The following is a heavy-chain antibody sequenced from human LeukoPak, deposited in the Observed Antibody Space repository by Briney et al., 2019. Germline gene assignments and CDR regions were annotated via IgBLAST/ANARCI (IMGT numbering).Heavy chain of an antibody. V-gene: IGHV3-66*02. J-gene: IGHJ4*02. CDR1: GFTVSSNY. D-gene: IGHD6-19*01. CDR3: ARGVSSGWYFGCYFDY. CDR2: IYSGGST. Sequence: GSLRLSCAASGFTVSSNYMSWVRQAPGKGLEWVQVIYSGGSTYYADSVKGRFTISRDNSKNTLYLQMNSLRAEDTAVYYCARGVSSGWYFGCYFDYWGQGTLVTVSS.